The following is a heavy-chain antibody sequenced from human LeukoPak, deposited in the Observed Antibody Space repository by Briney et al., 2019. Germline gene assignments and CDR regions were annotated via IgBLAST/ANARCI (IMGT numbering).Heavy chain of an antibody. CDR2: IIPVFGAA. CDR1: GGTFSSYA. V-gene: IGHV1-69*01. Sequence: SVKVSCKTSGGTFSSYAVSWVRQAPGQGLEWMGGIIPVFGAANYAQKFQGRVTLTADESTSTAYMDLSGLRSEDTAVYYCARTRSGCSTTNCYPYDMDVWGQGTTVTVSS. D-gene: IGHD2-2*01. J-gene: IGHJ6*02. CDR3: ARTRSGCSTTNCYPYDMDV.